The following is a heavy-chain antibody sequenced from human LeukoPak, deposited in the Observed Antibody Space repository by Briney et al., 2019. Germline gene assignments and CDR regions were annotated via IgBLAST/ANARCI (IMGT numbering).Heavy chain of an antibody. V-gene: IGHV4-34*01. CDR1: GGSFSGYY. CDR2: INHSGST. D-gene: IGHD3-3*01. CDR3: ARRWQNYDFWSGYRHYFDY. J-gene: IGHJ4*02. Sequence: SETLSLTCAVYGGSFSGYYWSWIRQPPGKGLEWIGEINHSGSTNYNPSLKSRVTISVDTSKNQFSLKLSSVTAADTAVYYCARRWQNYDFWSGYRHYFDYWGQGTLVTVSS.